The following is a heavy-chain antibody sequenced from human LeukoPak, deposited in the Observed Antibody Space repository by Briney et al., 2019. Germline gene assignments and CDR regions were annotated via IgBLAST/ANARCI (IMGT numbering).Heavy chain of an antibody. V-gene: IGHV5-10-1*01. Sequence: GESLKISCKGSGYSFTSYWISWVRQMPGKGLEWMGRIDPSDSYTNYSSSFQGHVTISADKSISTAYLQWSSLKASDTAMYYCARRGTTMVRGVIIPFDYWGQGTLVTVSS. J-gene: IGHJ4*02. CDR3: ARRGTTMVRGVIIPFDY. CDR1: GYSFTSYW. CDR2: IDPSDSYT. D-gene: IGHD3-10*01.